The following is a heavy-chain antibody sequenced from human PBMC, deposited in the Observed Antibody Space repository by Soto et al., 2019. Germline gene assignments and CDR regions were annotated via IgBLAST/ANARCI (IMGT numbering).Heavy chain of an antibody. J-gene: IGHJ4*02. CDR3: ARLVKWGRYYDSSGYPQY. V-gene: IGHV4-39*01. CDR1: GGSISSSSYY. Sequence: SETLSLTCTVSGGSISSSSYYWGWIRQPPGKGLEWIGSIYYSGSTYYNPSLKSRVTISVDTSKNQFSLKLSSVTAADTAVYYYARLVKWGRYYDSSGYPQYWGQGTLVTVSS. CDR2: IYYSGST. D-gene: IGHD3-22*01.